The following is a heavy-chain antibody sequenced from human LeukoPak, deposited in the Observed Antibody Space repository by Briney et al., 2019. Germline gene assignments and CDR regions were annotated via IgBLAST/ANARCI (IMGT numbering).Heavy chain of an antibody. J-gene: IGHJ4*02. V-gene: IGHV4-61*02. CDR1: GGSISSASYY. Sequence: SETLTLTCTVSGGSISSASYYWSWIRQPAGRALEWIGRIYASGSTNYNPFLKYRVTITTDTSKNQLSLKLSSVTAADTAVYYCAGAPAGSLEWLSPFDYWGQGTLVTVSS. D-gene: IGHD3-3*01. CDR3: AGAPAGSLEWLSPFDY. CDR2: IYASGST.